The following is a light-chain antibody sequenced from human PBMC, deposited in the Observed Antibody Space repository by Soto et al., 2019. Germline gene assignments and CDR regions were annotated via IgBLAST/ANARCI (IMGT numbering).Light chain of an antibody. J-gene: IGKJ3*01. CDR1: QSVSSY. CDR2: DAS. V-gene: IGKV3-11*01. Sequence: EIVLTQSPATLSLSPGERATLSCRASQSVSSYLAWYQQKPGQAPRLLIYDASNRATGIPARFSGSGSGTDFILTISRLEPEDVAVYYCQQRSNRPFTFGPGTKVDIK. CDR3: QQRSNRPFT.